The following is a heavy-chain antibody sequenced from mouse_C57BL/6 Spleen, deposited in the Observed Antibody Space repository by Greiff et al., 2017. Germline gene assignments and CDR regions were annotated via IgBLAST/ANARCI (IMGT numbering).Heavy chain of an antibody. V-gene: IGHV1-80*01. D-gene: IGHD2-5*01. CDR3: ARAAYSNYEGDY. J-gene: IGHJ4*01. CDR2: IHPGDGDT. Sequence: QVQLQQSGAELVKPGASVKISCKASGYAFSSYWMNWVKQRPGKGLEWIGQIHPGDGDTNYNGKFKGKATLTADKSSSTAYMQLSSLTSEDSAVYFCARAAYSNYEGDYWGQGTSVTVSS. CDR1: GYAFSSYW.